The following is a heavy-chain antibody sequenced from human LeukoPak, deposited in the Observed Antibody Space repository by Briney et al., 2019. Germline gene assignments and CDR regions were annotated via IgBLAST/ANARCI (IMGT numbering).Heavy chain of an antibody. D-gene: IGHD4-17*01. J-gene: IGHJ6*03. CDR3: ARDKTTVTTFYYYYMDV. Sequence: ASVKVSFKASGYTFTGYYMHWVRQAPGQGLEWMGWINPNSVGTNYAQKCKGRVTMTRDTSISTAYMELSRLRSDDTAVYYWARDKTTVTTFYYYYMDVWGKGTTVTVSS. V-gene: IGHV1-2*02. CDR1: GYTFTGYY. CDR2: INPNSVGT.